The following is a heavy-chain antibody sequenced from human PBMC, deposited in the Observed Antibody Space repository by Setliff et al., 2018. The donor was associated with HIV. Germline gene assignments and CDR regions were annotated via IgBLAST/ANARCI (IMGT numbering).Heavy chain of an antibody. CDR3: ARDNYYDSSGIDY. V-gene: IGHV4-59*01. CDR1: GGSISSYY. J-gene: IGHJ4*02. D-gene: IGHD3-22*01. CDR2: TYTSGST. Sequence: PSETLSLTCTVSGGSISSYYWSWIRQSPGKGLEWIGYTYTSGSTNYNHNPSLKSRVTISVDTSKNQFSLKLSSVTAADTAVYYCARDNYYDSSGIDYWGQGTLVTVSS.